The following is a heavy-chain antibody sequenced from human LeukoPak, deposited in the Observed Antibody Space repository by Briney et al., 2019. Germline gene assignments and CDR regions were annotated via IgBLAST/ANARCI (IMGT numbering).Heavy chain of an antibody. CDR2: INNDGSST. CDR3: ASSYGHYYYYYMDV. D-gene: IGHD4-17*01. V-gene: IGHV3-74*01. Sequence: GGSLRLSCEASGFTFSKYAMSWVRQAPGKGLVWVSRINNDGSSTSYADSVKGRFTISRDNAKNTLYLQMNSLRAEDTAVYYCASSYGHYYYYYMDVWGKGTTVTVSS. J-gene: IGHJ6*03. CDR1: GFTFSKYA.